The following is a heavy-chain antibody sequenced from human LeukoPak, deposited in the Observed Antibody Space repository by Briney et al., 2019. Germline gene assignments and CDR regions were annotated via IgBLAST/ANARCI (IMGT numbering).Heavy chain of an antibody. J-gene: IGHJ4*02. Sequence: GASVKVSCKASGYTFSGYYLHWVRQAPGQGLEWMGWINPNSGGTNSAQKFQGRVTMTRDTSIITAYMELSRLRSDDTAVYFCAREFSDGLLLRDYWGQGTLVTVSS. D-gene: IGHD2-15*01. CDR2: INPNSGGT. CDR1: GYTFSGYY. V-gene: IGHV1-2*02. CDR3: AREFSDGLLLRDY.